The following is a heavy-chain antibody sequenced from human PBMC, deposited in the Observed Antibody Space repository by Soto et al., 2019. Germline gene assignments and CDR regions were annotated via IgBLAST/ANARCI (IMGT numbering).Heavy chain of an antibody. J-gene: IGHJ3*02. V-gene: IGHV3-30*03. D-gene: IGHD5-18*01. CDR2: ISDDGSNK. CDR3: ARGGGYSYGTNDAFDI. Sequence: GGSLRLSCAASGFTFKTYGMHWVRQAPGKGLEWVAVISDDGSNKYNIASVEGRFTISRDNSKNTLSLQMNSLRDEDTAVYYCARGGGYSYGTNDAFDIWGQGTMVTVS. CDR1: GFTFKTYG.